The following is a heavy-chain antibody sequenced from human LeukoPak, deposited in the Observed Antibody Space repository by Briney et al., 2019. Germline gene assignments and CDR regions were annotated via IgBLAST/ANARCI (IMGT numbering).Heavy chain of an antibody. V-gene: IGHV1-58*02. D-gene: IGHD2-2*01. Sequence: GASVKVSCKASGYTFTSYAMHWVRQAPGQRLEWIGWIVVGSGNTNYAQKFQERVTITRDMSTSTAYMELSSLRSEDTAVYYCAIIDGGPCSSTSCQDMAFDIWGQGTMVTVSS. J-gene: IGHJ3*02. CDR2: IVVGSGNT. CDR1: GYTFTSYA. CDR3: AIIDGGPCSSTSCQDMAFDI.